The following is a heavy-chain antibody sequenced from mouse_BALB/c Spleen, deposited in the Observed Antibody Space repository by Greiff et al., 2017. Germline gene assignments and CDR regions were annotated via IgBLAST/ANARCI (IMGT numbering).Heavy chain of an antibody. CDR3: TRGTTVVDTFDY. V-gene: IGHV1-15*01. CDR1: GYTFTDYE. J-gene: IGHJ2*01. D-gene: IGHD1-1*01. CDR2: IDPETGGT. Sequence: QVHVKQSGAELVRPGASVTLSCKASGYTFTDYEMHWVKQTPVHGLEWIGAIDPETGGTAYNQKFKGKATLTADKSSSTAYMELRSLTSEDSAVYYCTRGTTVVDTFDYWGQGTTLTVSS.